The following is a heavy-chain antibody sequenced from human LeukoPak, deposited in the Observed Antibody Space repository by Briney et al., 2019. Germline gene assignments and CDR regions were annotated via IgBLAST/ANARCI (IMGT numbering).Heavy chain of an antibody. Sequence: GGSLRLSCAASGFTFSSYAMSWVRQAPGKGLEWVSAISGSGGSTYYADSVKGRFTTSRDNSKNTLYLQMNSLRAEDTAVYYCAKIGRDGYNVDYWGQGTLVTVSS. CDR2: ISGSGGST. CDR3: AKIGRDGYNVDY. V-gene: IGHV3-23*01. CDR1: GFTFSSYA. D-gene: IGHD5-24*01. J-gene: IGHJ4*02.